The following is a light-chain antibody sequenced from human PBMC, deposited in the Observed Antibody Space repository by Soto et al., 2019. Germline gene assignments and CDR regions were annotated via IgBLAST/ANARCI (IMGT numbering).Light chain of an antibody. CDR1: SSDVGGYNY. J-gene: IGLJ1*01. CDR2: DVN. CDR3: CSYAGSYTFV. Sequence: QSALTQPRSVSRSPGQSVTISCTGASSDVGGYNYVSWYQQHPGKAPKLMIYDVNKRPSGVPDRFSGSKSGNTASLTISGLQAEDEVDYYCCSYAGSYTFVFGTGTKVTVL. V-gene: IGLV2-11*01.